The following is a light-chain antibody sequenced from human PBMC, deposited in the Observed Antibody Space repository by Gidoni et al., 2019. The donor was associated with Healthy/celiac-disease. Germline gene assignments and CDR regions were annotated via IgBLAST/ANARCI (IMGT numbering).Light chain of an antibody. CDR3: QQRSNWPPFT. V-gene: IGKV3-11*01. CDR1: PSVSSY. J-gene: IGKJ3*01. CDR2: TAS. Sequence: EIVLTQSPATLSLSPGDIATLSCRTSPSVSSYLAWYQQKPGQAPRLLSSTASHRATGIPARFSGSGSGTDFTLTISSREPEDFAVYYCQQRSNWPPFTFGPGTKVDIK.